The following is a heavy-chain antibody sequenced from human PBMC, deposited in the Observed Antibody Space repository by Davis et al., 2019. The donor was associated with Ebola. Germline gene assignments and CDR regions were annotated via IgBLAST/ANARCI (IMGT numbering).Heavy chain of an antibody. J-gene: IGHJ4*02. Sequence: PGGSLRLSCAASGFTFSSYWISWVRQAPGKGLEWVANIKQDGSEKYYVDSVKGRFTISRDNAKNSLYLQMNSLRAEDTAVYYCARDLVGAAWYWGQGTLVTVSS. CDR1: GFTFSSYW. CDR3: ARDLVGAAWY. V-gene: IGHV3-7*01. D-gene: IGHD1-26*01. CDR2: IKQDGSEK.